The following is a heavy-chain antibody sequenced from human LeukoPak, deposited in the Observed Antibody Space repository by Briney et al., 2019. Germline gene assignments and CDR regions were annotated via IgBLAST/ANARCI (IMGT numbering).Heavy chain of an antibody. V-gene: IGHV4-59*01. CDR3: ASERGDWYPSWFDP. D-gene: IGHD3/OR15-3a*01. CDR2: IYYSGST. CDR1: GGSISSYY. Sequence: SQTLSLTCTVSGGSISSYYWSWIRQPPGKGLEWIGYIYYSGSTNYNPSLKSRVTISVDTSKNQFSLKLSSVTAADTAVYYCASERGDWYPSWFDPWGQGTLVTVSS. J-gene: IGHJ5*02.